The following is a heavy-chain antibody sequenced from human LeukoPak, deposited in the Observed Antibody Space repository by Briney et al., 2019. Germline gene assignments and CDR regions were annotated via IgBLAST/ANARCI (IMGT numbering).Heavy chain of an antibody. CDR3: TTDFQLLWFGELLTQDNWFDP. Sequence: GGSLRLSCAASGFTFSNNWMTWVRQAPGKGLEWVGRIKSKTDGGTTDYAAPVKGRFTISRDDSKNTLYLQMNSLKTEDTAVYYCTTDFQLLWFGELLTQDNWFDPWGQGTLVTVSS. D-gene: IGHD3-10*01. CDR1: GFTFSNNW. J-gene: IGHJ5*02. V-gene: IGHV3-15*01. CDR2: IKSKTDGGTT.